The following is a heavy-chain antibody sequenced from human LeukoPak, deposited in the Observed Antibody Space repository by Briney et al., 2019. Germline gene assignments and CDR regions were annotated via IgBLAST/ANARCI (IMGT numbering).Heavy chain of an antibody. CDR2: IYYSGST. Sequence: SETLSLTCTVSGGSISSSSYYWSWIRQPPGKGLEWIGYIYYSGSTNYNPSLKSRVTISVDTSKNQFSLKLSSVTAADTAVYYCARTGIVVPAAFDYWGQGTRVTVSS. CDR1: GGSISSSSYY. D-gene: IGHD2-2*01. V-gene: IGHV4-61*05. J-gene: IGHJ4*02. CDR3: ARTGIVVPAAFDY.